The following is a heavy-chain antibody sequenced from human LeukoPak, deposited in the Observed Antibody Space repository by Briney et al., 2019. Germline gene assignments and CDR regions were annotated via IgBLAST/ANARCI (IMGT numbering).Heavy chain of an antibody. D-gene: IGHD1-7*01. Sequence: GGSLRLSCAASGFTVSSNYMSWVRQAPGKGLEWVSVIYSGGGTYYADSVKGRFTISRDNSKNTLYLQMNSLRAEDTAVYYCARDRNWNYLGLFDYWGQGTLVTVPS. CDR2: IYSGGGT. V-gene: IGHV3-66*01. CDR1: GFTVSSNY. J-gene: IGHJ4*02. CDR3: ARDRNWNYLGLFDY.